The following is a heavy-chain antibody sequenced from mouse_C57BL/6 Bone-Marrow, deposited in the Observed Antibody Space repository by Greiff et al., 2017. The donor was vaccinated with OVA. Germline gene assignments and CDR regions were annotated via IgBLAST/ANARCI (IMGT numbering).Heavy chain of an antibody. V-gene: IGHV1-69*01. Sequence: QVQLQQPGAELVMPGASVKLSCKASGYTFTSYWMHWVKQRPGQGLEWIGEIDPSDSYTNYNQKFKGKSTLTVDKSSSTAYMQLSSLTSEDSAVYYCGLGSSHFDYWGQGTTLTVSS. J-gene: IGHJ2*01. CDR3: GLGSSHFDY. CDR1: GYTFTSYW. CDR2: IDPSDSYT. D-gene: IGHD1-1*01.